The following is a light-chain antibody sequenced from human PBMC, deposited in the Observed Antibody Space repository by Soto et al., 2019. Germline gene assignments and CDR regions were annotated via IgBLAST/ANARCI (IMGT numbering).Light chain of an antibody. J-gene: IGLJ1*01. CDR3: CSFRSGNTYV. Sequence: QSVLTQPPSVSGSPGQSVTISCTGTSSDVGSYNRVSWYQQAPGTVPKVMIYEVTNRPSGVPDRFSGSKSGNTASLTISGLQAVDETDYYCCSFRSGNTYVFRTGTKVTV. CDR1: SSDVGSYNR. V-gene: IGLV2-18*02. CDR2: EVT.